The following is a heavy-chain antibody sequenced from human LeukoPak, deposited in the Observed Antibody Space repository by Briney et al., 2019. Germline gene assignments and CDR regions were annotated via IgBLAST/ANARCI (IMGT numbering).Heavy chain of an antibody. Sequence: GGSLRLSCAASGFTFSSCWMHWVRQVPGKGLVWVARINPGGSSITYADSVKGRFTISRDNAKNTRYLQMDSLRAEDTGVYYCARSSQADDYWGQGTLVTVSS. CDR1: GFTFSSCW. CDR2: INPGGSSI. D-gene: IGHD6-13*01. CDR3: ARSSQADDY. J-gene: IGHJ4*02. V-gene: IGHV3-74*01.